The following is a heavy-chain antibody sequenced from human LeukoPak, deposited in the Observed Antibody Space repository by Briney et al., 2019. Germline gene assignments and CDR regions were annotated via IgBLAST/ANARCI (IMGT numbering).Heavy chain of an antibody. CDR1: GYTFTSYG. V-gene: IGHV1-18*01. CDR3: ARGLLWFGETYSGVDY. Sequence: ASVKVSCKASGYTFTSYGISWVRQAPGQGLEWMGWISAYNGNTNYAQKFQGRVTMTDDTSTDTAYMELYSLGSDDTAVYYCARGLLWFGETYSGVDYWGQGTLVTVSS. CDR2: ISAYNGNT. D-gene: IGHD3-10*01. J-gene: IGHJ4*02.